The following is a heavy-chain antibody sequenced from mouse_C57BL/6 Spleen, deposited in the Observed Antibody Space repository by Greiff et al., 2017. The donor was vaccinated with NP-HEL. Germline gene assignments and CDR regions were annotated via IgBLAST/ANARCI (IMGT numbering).Heavy chain of an antibody. CDR3: AREVEAMDY. J-gene: IGHJ4*01. Sequence: VKLVESGPGLVAPSQSLSITCTASGFSLTSYAISWVRQPPGKGLEWLGVIWNGGGTNYSSALKSRLSISKDNSKSKVFLKMNSLQTDDTARYYCAREVEAMDYWGQGTSVTVSS. V-gene: IGHV2-9-1*01. CDR1: GFSLTSYA. CDR2: IWNGGGT.